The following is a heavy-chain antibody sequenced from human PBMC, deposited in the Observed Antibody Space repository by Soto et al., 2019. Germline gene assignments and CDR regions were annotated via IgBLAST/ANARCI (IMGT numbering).Heavy chain of an antibody. CDR1: GGSISSYY. CDR2: IYYSGST. Sequence: SETLSLTCTVSGGSISSYYGSWIRQPPGKGLEWIGYIYYSGSTNYNPSLKSRVTISVDTSKNQFSLKLSSVTAADTAVYYCARWGYCSGGSCYGLYMDVWGKGTTVTVSS. D-gene: IGHD2-15*01. V-gene: IGHV4-59*08. J-gene: IGHJ6*03. CDR3: ARWGYCSGGSCYGLYMDV.